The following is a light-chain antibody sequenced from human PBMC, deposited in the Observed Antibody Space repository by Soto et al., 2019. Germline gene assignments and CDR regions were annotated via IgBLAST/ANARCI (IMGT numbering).Light chain of an antibody. J-gene: IGKJ2*01. CDR2: KAS. CDR1: QSVTNW. CDR3: LQYFSYPYT. Sequence: DIQMTQSPSTLSASVGDRVTITCRASQSVTNWLTWYQQKPGKAPKVLIYKASNLQSGVPSRFSGSGSGTEFTLTISSLQPDDFATYYCLQYFSYPYTVGQGTKLEIK. V-gene: IGKV1-5*03.